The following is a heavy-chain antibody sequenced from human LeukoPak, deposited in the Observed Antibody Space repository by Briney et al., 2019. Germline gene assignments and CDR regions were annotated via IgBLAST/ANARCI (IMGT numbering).Heavy chain of an antibody. CDR3: AKGGGSYGGYFQH. J-gene: IGHJ1*01. D-gene: IGHD1-26*01. CDR1: GFTFSSYA. CDR2: ISGSGGST. V-gene: IGHV3-23*01. Sequence: QSGGSLRLSCAASGFTFSSYAMSWARQAPGKGLEWVSAISGSGGSTYYADSVKGRFTISRDNSKNTLYLQMNSLRAEDTAVYYCAKGGGSYGGYFQHWGQGTLVTVSS.